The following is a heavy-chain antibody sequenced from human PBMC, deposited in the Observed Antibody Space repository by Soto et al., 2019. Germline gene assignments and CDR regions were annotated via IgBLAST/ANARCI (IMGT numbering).Heavy chain of an antibody. CDR1: GFTFSSYS. V-gene: IGHV3-48*01. CDR2: ISSSSSTI. D-gene: IGHD2-21*01. CDR3: ANIPGY. Sequence: EVQLVESGGGLVQPGGSLRLSCAASGFTFSSYSMNWVRQAPGKGLEWVSYISSSSSTIYYADSVKGRFTISRDNAKNSMYLQINSLSAEDATGYFCANIPGYWGHVTLVTVSS. J-gene: IGHJ4*01.